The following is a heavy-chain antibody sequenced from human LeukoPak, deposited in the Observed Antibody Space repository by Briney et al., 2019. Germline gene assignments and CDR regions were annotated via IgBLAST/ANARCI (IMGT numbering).Heavy chain of an antibody. CDR1: GGSISSYY. CDR3: ARDRGSY. Sequence: SDTLSLTCTVSGGSISSYYWSWIRQPPAKGREWIGYIYYSWSTNYTPSLKSRVTISVDTSKNQFSLKLSSVTAADTAVYYCARDRGSYWGQGTLVTVSS. CDR2: IYYSWST. D-gene: IGHD5-24*01. V-gene: IGHV4-59*01. J-gene: IGHJ4*02.